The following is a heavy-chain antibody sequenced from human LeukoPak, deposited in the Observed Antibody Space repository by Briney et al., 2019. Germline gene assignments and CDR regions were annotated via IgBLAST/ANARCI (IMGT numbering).Heavy chain of an antibody. CDR2: MYYTGST. D-gene: IGHD4-17*01. CDR3: ASHDYAEAPFDY. Sequence: SETLSLTCTVSGASISRYYWSWIRQPPGEGLEWIGYMYYTGSTNYNPSLKSRVTISVDTSKNKFSLKLTSVTAADTAVYFCASHDYAEAPFDYWGQGALVTVSA. CDR1: GASISRYY. V-gene: IGHV4-59*08. J-gene: IGHJ4*02.